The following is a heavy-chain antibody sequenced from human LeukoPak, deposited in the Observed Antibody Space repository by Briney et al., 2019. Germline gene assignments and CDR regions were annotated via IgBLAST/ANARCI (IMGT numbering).Heavy chain of an antibody. CDR3: ARDMRGISGTMIVVAPPAFDI. J-gene: IGHJ3*02. D-gene: IGHD3-22*01. V-gene: IGHV4-38-2*02. CDR1: GYSISSGYY. Sequence: PSETLSLTCAVSGYSISSGYYWGWIRQPPGKGLEWIGSIYHSGSTYYNPSLKSRVTISVDTSKNQFSLKLSSVTAADTAVYYCARDMRGISGTMIVVAPPAFDIWGQGTMVTVSS. CDR2: IYHSGST.